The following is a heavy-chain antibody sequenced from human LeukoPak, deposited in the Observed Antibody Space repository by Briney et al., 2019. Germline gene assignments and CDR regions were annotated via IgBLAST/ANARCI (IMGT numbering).Heavy chain of an antibody. J-gene: IGHJ3*02. CDR2: IIPILGIA. Sequence: ASVKVSCKASGGTFSSYAISWVRQAPGQGLEWMGRIIPILGIANYAQKFQGRVTITADKSTSTAYMELSSLRSEDTAVYYCARVSGVKTAVGAFDIWGQGTVVTVSS. CDR3: ARVSGVKTAVGAFDI. CDR1: GGTFSSYA. V-gene: IGHV1-69*04. D-gene: IGHD3-10*01.